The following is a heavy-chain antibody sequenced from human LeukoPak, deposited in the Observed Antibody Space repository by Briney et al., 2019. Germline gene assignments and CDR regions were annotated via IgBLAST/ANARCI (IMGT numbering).Heavy chain of an antibody. CDR3: ARRKRAVAGMAFDY. D-gene: IGHD6-19*01. CDR1: GYTFTSYD. J-gene: IGHJ4*02. V-gene: IGHV1-8*01. Sequence: ASVKVSCKASGYTFTSYDINWVRQATGQGLEWMGWMNPNSGNTGYAQKFQGRVTMTRNTSISTAYMELSSLRSEDTAVYYCARRKRAVAGMAFDYWGQGTLVTDSS. CDR2: MNPNSGNT.